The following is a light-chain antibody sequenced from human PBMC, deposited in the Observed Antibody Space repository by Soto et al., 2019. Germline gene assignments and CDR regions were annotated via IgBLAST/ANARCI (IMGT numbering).Light chain of an antibody. Sequence: QSALTQPPSASGSPGQSVTISCTGTSSDVGGYNYVSWYQQDPGKAPKLMIYEVNKRPSGVPDRFSGSKSGNTASLTVSGLQADDEAVYYCYSYAGRNIWVFGGGTKLTVL. CDR1: SSDVGGYNY. CDR3: YSYAGRNIWV. J-gene: IGLJ3*02. V-gene: IGLV2-8*01. CDR2: EVN.